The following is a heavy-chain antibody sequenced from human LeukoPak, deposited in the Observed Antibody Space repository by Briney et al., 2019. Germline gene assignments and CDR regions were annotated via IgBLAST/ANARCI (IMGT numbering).Heavy chain of an antibody. V-gene: IGHV4-34*01. CDR1: GGPFSGYY. D-gene: IGHD6-19*01. CDR3: ARIAESSGWSRGRYFQH. CDR2: INHSGST. Sequence: SETLSLTSAAYGGPFSGYYWSWIRHPPGKGLEWIGEINHSGSTNYNPSLKSRVTTSVDTSKNQFSLKLSSVTAADTAVYYCARIAESSGWSRGRYFQHWGQGTLVTVSS. J-gene: IGHJ1*01.